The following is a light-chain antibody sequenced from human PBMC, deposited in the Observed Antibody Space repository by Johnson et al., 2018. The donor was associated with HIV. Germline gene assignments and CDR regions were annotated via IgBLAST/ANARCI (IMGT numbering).Light chain of an antibody. CDR2: DNN. CDR3: GTWDSSLRAYV. CDR1: SSNIGKNY. J-gene: IGLJ1*01. V-gene: IGLV1-51*01. Sequence: QSVLTQPPSVSAAPGQKVTISCSGSSSNIGKNYVYWYQQLPGTAPKLLINDNNKRTSGIPDRFSGSKSGTSATLGITGLQTGDEAGYYCGTWDSSLRAYVFGTGTKVTVL.